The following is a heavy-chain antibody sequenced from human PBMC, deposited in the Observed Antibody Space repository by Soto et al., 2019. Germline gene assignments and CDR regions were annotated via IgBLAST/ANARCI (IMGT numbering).Heavy chain of an antibody. J-gene: IGHJ4*02. CDR1: GGSISSYY. CDR3: ARPGDSSGYYPFDY. D-gene: IGHD3-22*01. Sequence: SETLSLTCTVSGGSISSYYWSWIRQPPGKGLEWIGYIYYSGSTNYNPSLKSRVTISVDTSKNQFSLKLSSVTAADTAVYYCARPGDSSGYYPFDYWGQGTLVTVSS. V-gene: IGHV4-59*08. CDR2: IYYSGST.